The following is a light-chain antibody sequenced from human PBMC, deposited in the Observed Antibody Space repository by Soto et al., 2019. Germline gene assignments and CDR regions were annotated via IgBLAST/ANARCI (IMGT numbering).Light chain of an antibody. CDR2: EVS. CDR1: SSDVGGSDY. Sequence: QCVLTQPASVSGAPGQAITISCTGNSSDVGGSDYVSWYQQHPGKVPKLMIYEVSNRPSGVSNRFPGSKSGNTASLTISGLQAEDEADYYCSSHTSSNTKVFGTGTKVTVL. V-gene: IGLV2-14*01. CDR3: SSHTSSNTKV. J-gene: IGLJ1*01.